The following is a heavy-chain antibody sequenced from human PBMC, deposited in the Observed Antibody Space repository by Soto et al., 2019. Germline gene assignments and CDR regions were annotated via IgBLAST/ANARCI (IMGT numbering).Heavy chain of an antibody. V-gene: IGHV3-23*01. D-gene: IGHD3-22*01. Sequence: GGSLRLSCAASGFTFSSYAMSWVRQAPGKGLEWVSAISGSGGSTYYADSVKGRFTISRDNSKNTLYLQMNSLRAEDTAVYYCAKDLAYDSSGYSAYFDYWGQGTLVTVSS. J-gene: IGHJ4*02. CDR2: ISGSGGST. CDR1: GFTFSSYA. CDR3: AKDLAYDSSGYSAYFDY.